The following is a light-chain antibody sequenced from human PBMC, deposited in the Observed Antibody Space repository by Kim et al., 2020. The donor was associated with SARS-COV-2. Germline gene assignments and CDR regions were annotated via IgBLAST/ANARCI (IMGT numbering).Light chain of an antibody. Sequence: GQRVTISCPGSSSNIGSNTVNWYQQLPGTAPKLLIYSNNQRPSGVPDRFSGSKSGTSASLAISGLQSEDEADYYWAAWDDSLNGWVFGGGTQLTVL. J-gene: IGLJ3*02. CDR2: SNN. V-gene: IGLV1-44*01. CDR1: SSNIGSNT. CDR3: AAWDDSLNGWV.